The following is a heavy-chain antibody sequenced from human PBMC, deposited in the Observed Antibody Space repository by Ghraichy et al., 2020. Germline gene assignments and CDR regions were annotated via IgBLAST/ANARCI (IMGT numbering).Heavy chain of an antibody. CDR1: GGSISSGGYY. V-gene: IGHV4-31*03. Sequence: SQTLSLTCTVSGGSISSGGYYWSWIRQHPGKGLEWIGYIYYSGSTYYNPSLKSRVTISVDTSKNQFSLKLSSVTAVDTAVYYCARGYYDILTGYYNEGYYFDYWGQGTLVTVSS. CDR3: ARGYYDILTGYYNEGYYFDY. CDR2: IYYSGST. D-gene: IGHD3-9*01. J-gene: IGHJ4*02.